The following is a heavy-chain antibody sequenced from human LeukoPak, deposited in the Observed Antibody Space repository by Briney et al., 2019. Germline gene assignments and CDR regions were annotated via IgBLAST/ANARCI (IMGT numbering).Heavy chain of an antibody. CDR2: ISAGNGNT. CDR3: ARSACSSTSCYRNWFDP. D-gene: IGHD2-2*01. V-gene: IGHV1-3*01. CDR1: GYTFTSYA. Sequence: ASVKVPCKASGYTFTSYAMHWVRQAPGQRLEWMGWISAGNGNTKYSQKFQGRVTITRDTSASTAYMELSSLRSEDTAVYYCARSACSSTSCYRNWFDPWGQGTLVTVSS. J-gene: IGHJ5*02.